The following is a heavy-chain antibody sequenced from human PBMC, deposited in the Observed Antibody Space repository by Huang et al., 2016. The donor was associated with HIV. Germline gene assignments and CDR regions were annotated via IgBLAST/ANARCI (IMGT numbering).Heavy chain of an antibody. CDR2: IYYSGNT. Sequence: LQLQESGPGLVKSSETLSLICTVSGGSISSSSYYWGWIRQPPGKGPEWIGSIYYSGNTYHNPPLKRRVTISVDTSKNQFSLKVNSVTAADTAVYYCARHGRVAGHYYNNMDVWGRGTTVTVSS. D-gene: IGHD6-19*01. J-gene: IGHJ6*02. V-gene: IGHV4-39*01. CDR1: GGSISSSSYY. CDR3: ARHGRVAGHYYNNMDV.